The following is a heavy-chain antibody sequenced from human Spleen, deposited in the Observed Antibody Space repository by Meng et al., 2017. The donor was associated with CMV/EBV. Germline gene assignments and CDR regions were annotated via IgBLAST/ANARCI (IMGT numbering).Heavy chain of an antibody. J-gene: IGHJ4*02. CDR2: IYSGGST. V-gene: IGHV3-53*01. Sequence: GESLKISCAASGFTVSSNYMSWVRQAPGKGLEWVSVIYSGGSTYYADSVKGRFTISRDNSKNTLYLQMNSLRAEDTAVYYCAKDRVEFYQASGSYFDYWGLGTLVTVSS. D-gene: IGHD3-10*01. CDR3: AKDRVEFYQASGSYFDY. CDR1: GFTVSSNY.